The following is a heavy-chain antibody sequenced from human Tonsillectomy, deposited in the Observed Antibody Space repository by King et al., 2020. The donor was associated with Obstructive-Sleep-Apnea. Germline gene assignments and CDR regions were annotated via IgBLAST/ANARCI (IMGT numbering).Heavy chain of an antibody. CDR3: ARDQGYGSGSYNDY. Sequence: VQLVESGGGLVKPGGSLRLSCAASGFTFSSYSMNWVRQAPGKGLEWVSSIISSSSYIYYADSVKGRFTISRDNAKNSLYLQMNSLRAEDTAVYYCARDQGYGSGSYNDYWGQGTLVTVSS. CDR2: IISSSSYI. J-gene: IGHJ4*02. CDR1: GFTFSSYS. D-gene: IGHD3-10*01. V-gene: IGHV3-21*01.